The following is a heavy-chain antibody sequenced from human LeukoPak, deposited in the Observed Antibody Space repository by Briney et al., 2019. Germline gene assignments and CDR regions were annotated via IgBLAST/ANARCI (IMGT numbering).Heavy chain of an antibody. V-gene: IGHV3-23*01. CDR3: AKVVTWTYFDY. J-gene: IGHJ4*02. D-gene: IGHD2-21*02. CDR1: GFTFASYA. CDR2: ISDNSDRT. Sequence: PGGSLRLSCAASGFTFASYAMSWVRQAPGKGLDWVSSISDNSDRTYYADAVKGRFTISRDNSKNTLYLQMNTLRADDTAVYYCAKVVTWTYFDYWARESWSPSPQ.